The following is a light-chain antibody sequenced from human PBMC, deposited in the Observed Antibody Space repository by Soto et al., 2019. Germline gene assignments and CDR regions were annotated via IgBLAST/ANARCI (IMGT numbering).Light chain of an antibody. CDR3: SSYAGSNNFYV. CDR2: EVS. J-gene: IGLJ1*01. CDR1: SSECGGYNY. V-gene: IGLV2-8*02. Sequence: QAAWAPPPATSRSPGQSLAGCSTLTSSECGGYNYVSWYQQHPGKAPKLMIYEVSKRPSGVPDRFSGSKSGNTASLTVSGLQAEDEADYYCSSYAGSNNFYVFGTGTKVTVL.